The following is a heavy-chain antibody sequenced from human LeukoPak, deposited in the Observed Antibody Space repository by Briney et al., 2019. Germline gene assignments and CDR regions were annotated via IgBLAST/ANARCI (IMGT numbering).Heavy chain of an antibody. CDR3: ASIAARLGWVDY. CDR2: IYYSGST. J-gene: IGHJ4*02. V-gene: IGHV4-39*01. Sequence: PSETLSLTCTVSGGSISSSSYYWGWIRQPPGKGLEWIGSIYYSGSTYYNPSLKSRVTISVDTSKNQFPLKLSSVTAADTAVYYCASIAARLGWVDYWGQGTLVTVSS. CDR1: GGSISSSSYY. D-gene: IGHD6-6*01.